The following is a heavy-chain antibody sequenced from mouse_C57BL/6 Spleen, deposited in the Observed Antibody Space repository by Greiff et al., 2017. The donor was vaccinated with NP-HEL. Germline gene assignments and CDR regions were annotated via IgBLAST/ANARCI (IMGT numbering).Heavy chain of an antibody. CDR2: ISSGSSTI. CDR3: ARGDGYYLYYFDY. J-gene: IGHJ2*01. V-gene: IGHV5-17*01. D-gene: IGHD2-3*01. CDR1: GFTFSDYG. Sequence: EVKLVESGGGLVKPGGSLKLSCAASGFTFSDYGMHWVRQAPEKGLEWVAYISSGSSTIYYADTVKGRFTISRDNAKNTLFLQMTSLRSEDTAMYYCARGDGYYLYYFDYWGQGTTLTVSS.